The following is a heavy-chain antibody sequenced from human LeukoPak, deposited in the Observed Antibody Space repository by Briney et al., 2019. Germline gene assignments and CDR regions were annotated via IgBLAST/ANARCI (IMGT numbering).Heavy chain of an antibody. J-gene: IGHJ4*02. V-gene: IGHV3-7*01. CDR2: ISPDGSAR. CDR3: AGWGGGFNH. D-gene: IGHD3-16*01. CDR1: AFDFATNW. Sequence: AGSLTLTCSASAFDFATNWINWVRQAPGKGVEWVANISPDGSARYVDAVRGRFTNSRDNTENSLSMEMNSLRAEDTCGYCDAGWGGGFNHWGQGTLVTVSS.